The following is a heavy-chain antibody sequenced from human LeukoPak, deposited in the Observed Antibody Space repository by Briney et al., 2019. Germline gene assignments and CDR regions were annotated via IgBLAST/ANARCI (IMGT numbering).Heavy chain of an antibody. CDR2: INQDVSEI. V-gene: IGHV3-7*01. D-gene: IGHD3-16*01. CDR3: ANLVITFGGKLSDY. J-gene: IGHJ4*02. CDR1: GFTFSSDW. Sequence: GGSLRLSCAVSGFTFSSDWMIWVRQAPGKGLEWVANINQDVSEIHYVDSVKGRFTISRDNAKNSLYLQMSSLTAADTAVYYCANLVITFGGKLSDYWGQGTLVTVSS.